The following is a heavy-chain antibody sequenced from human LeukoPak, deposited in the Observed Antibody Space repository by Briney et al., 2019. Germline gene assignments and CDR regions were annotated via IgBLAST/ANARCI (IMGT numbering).Heavy chain of an antibody. Sequence: PSETLSLTCTVSGGSISSSSYYWSWIRQPPGKGLEWIGYIYYSGSTNYNPSLKSRVTISVDTSKNQFSLKLSSVTAADTAVYYCATIYGDYVGPFDYWGQGTLVTVSS. CDR3: ATIYGDYVGPFDY. D-gene: IGHD4-17*01. CDR2: IYYSGST. CDR1: GGSISSSSYY. J-gene: IGHJ4*02. V-gene: IGHV4-61*05.